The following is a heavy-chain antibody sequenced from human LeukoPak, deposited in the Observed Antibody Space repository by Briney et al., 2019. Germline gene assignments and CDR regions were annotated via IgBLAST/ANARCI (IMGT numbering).Heavy chain of an antibody. V-gene: IGHV1-69*05. D-gene: IGHD3-22*01. CDR3: ARDRYIVVVMGEAFDI. CDR1: GGTFSSYA. Sequence: SVKVSCKASGGTFSSYAISWVRQAPGQGLEWMGRIIPIFGTANYAQKFQGRVTITTDESTSTAYMELSSLRSEDTAVYYRARDRYIVVVMGEAFDIWGQGTMVTVSS. CDR2: IIPIFGTA. J-gene: IGHJ3*02.